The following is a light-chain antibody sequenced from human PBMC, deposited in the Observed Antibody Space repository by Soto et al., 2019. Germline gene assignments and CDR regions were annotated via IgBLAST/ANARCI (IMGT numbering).Light chain of an antibody. Sequence: SALTQPASVSGSAGQSITISCSGTMRDVGAYNLVSWYQQHPGTAPKLIIYEVRNRPSGISSRFSRSRSGNTASLTISGLQSEDEGDYYCSAYTARSTLVFGGGTKLTVL. CDR3: SAYTARSTLV. CDR2: EVR. CDR1: MRDVGAYNL. J-gene: IGLJ3*02. V-gene: IGLV2-14*01.